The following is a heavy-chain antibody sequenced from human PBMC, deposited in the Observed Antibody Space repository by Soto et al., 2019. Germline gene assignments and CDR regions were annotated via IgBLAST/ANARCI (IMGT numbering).Heavy chain of an antibody. CDR1: GGTFSSYT. CDR3: ARDPYSSSWYWFDP. V-gene: IGHV1-69*08. D-gene: IGHD6-13*01. J-gene: IGHJ5*02. CDR2: IIPILGIA. Sequence: QVQLVQSGAEVKKPGSSVKVCCKASGGTFSSYTISWVRQAPGQGLEWMGRIIPILGIANYAQKFQGRVTITADKSTGTAYMELSSLRSEDTAVYYCARDPYSSSWYWFDPWGQGTLVTVSS.